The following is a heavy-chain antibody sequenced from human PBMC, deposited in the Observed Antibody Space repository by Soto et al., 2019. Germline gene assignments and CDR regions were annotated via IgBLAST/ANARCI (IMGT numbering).Heavy chain of an antibody. J-gene: IGHJ4*02. Sequence: GGSLRLSCAASGFTFSSYGMHWVRQAPGKGLEWVAVISYDGSNKYYADSVKGRFTTTRDNSKNTLYLQMNSLRAEDTAVYYCAKDGDFRGYSYGYFDYLGQGTLVTVSS. CDR3: AKDGDFRGYSYGYFDY. CDR1: GFTFSSYG. CDR2: ISYDGSNK. V-gene: IGHV3-30*18. D-gene: IGHD5-18*01.